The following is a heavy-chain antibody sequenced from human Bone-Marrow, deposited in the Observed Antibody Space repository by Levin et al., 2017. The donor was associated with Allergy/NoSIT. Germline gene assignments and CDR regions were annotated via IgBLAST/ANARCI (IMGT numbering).Heavy chain of an antibody. CDR3: VRDERSSSFSAFDL. CDR2: ITWNSRTI. CDR1: GFTLGDIA. D-gene: IGHD6-6*01. V-gene: IGHV3-9*01. J-gene: IGHJ4*02. Sequence: GGSLRLSCEASGFTLGDIAMHWVRQAPGKGLEWVSGITWNSRTIEYADSVKGRFTISRDNAKNSLYLEMNSLSAEDTALYYCVRDERSSSFSAFDLWGQGTKVIVSS.